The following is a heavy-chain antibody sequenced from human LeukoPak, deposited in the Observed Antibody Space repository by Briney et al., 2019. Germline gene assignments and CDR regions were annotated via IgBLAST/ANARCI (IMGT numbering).Heavy chain of an antibody. CDR3: ARSYAVQTPDY. V-gene: IGHV4-4*07. J-gene: IGHJ4*02. CDR2: IYSSGST. CDR1: GGSISSYY. Sequence: SETLSLTCTVSGGSISSYYWDWLRQPAGKGRAGIGRIYSSGSTNYNPSLKSRVTMSVDTSKNQFSLKLSSVTAAVTAVYYCARSYAVQTPDYWGQGTLVTVSS.